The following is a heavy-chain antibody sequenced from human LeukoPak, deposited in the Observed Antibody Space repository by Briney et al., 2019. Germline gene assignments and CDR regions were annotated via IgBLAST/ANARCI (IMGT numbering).Heavy chain of an antibody. Sequence: GGSLRLSCAASGSTFSSHAMSWVRQAPGKGLEWVSIISGDGGITYYADSVKGRFTISRDNSKNTLYLQMNSLRAEDTAVYYCARIGAGSSRDYWGQGTLVTVPS. CDR1: GSTFSSHA. J-gene: IGHJ4*02. D-gene: IGHD6-13*01. CDR2: ISGDGGIT. CDR3: ARIGAGSSRDY. V-gene: IGHV3-23*01.